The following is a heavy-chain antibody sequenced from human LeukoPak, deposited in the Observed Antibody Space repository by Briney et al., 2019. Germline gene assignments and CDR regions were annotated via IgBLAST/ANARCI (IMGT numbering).Heavy chain of an antibody. D-gene: IGHD6-13*01. CDR1: GFTFSSYA. V-gene: IGHV3-23*01. CDR3: AKVRASSLTFQH. Sequence: GGSLRLSCAASGFTFSSYAMSWVRQAPGKGLEWVSAISGSGGSTYYVDSVKGRFTISRDNSKNTLYLQMNSLRAEDTAVYYCAKVRASSLTFQHWGQGTLVTVSS. CDR2: ISGSGGST. J-gene: IGHJ1*01.